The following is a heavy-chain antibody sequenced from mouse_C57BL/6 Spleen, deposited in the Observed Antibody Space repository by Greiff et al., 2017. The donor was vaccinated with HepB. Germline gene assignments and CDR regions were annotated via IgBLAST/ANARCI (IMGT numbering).Heavy chain of an antibody. CDR1: GYTFTDYY. CDR2: INPNNGGT. J-gene: IGHJ1*03. V-gene: IGHV1-26*01. CDR3: ARRGIYYDGSWYFDV. D-gene: IGHD1-1*01. Sequence: EVQLQQSGPELVKPGASVKISCKASGYTFTDYYMNWVKQSHGKSLEWIGDINPNNGGTSYNQKFKGKATLTVDKSSSTAYMELRSLTSEDSAVYYCARRGIYYDGSWYFDVGGTGTTVTVSS.